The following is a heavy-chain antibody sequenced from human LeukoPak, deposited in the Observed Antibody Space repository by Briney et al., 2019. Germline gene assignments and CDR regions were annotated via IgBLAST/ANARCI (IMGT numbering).Heavy chain of an antibody. CDR3: ARTEHGGNSGFDY. J-gene: IGHJ4*02. CDR1: GGSISSGDYY. V-gene: IGHV4-30-4*01. D-gene: IGHD4-23*01. Sequence: SETLSLTCTVSGGSISSGDYYWSWIRQPPGKGLEWIGYIYYGGSTYNNPSLKSPVTISLDTSKNQFSLKLYSVTAADTAVYFCARTEHGGNSGFDYWGQGTLVTVSS. CDR2: IYYGGST.